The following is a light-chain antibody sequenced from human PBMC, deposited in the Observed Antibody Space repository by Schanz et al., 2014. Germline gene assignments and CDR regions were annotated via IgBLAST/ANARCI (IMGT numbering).Light chain of an antibody. CDR2: EGS. V-gene: IGLV2-14*02. CDR3: SSYTSSSTLWV. Sequence: QSALTQPASVSGSPGQSITISCTGTSSDVGSYNLVSWYQQDPGKAPKVMIYEGSKRPSGVSNRFSGSKSGNTASLTISGLQAEDEADYYCSSYTSSSTLWVFGGGTKLTVL. J-gene: IGLJ3*02. CDR1: SSDVGSYNL.